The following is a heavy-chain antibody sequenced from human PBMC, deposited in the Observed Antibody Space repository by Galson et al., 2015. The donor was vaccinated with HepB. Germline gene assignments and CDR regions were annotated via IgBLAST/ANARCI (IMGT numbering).Heavy chain of an antibody. Sequence: SLRLSCAASGFTVSNNYMSWVRQAPGKGLEWLSVIYSGDNTYYADSVKGRFTVSRDNSKSTLYLQMNSLRAEDTAVYYCAIEIVVIPAAIVRMSNWFDPWGQGTLVTVSS. J-gene: IGHJ5*02. CDR1: GFTVSNNY. CDR2: IYSGDNT. V-gene: IGHV3-53*01. D-gene: IGHD2-2*02. CDR3: AIEIVVIPAAIVRMSNWFDP.